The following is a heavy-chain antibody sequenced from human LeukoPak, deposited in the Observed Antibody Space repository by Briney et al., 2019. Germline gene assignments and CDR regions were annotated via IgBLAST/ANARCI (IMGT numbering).Heavy chain of an antibody. Sequence: ASVKVSCKASGYTFTGYYMHWVRQAPGQGLEWMGRINPNSGGTNYAQKFQGRVTMTRDTSISTAYMELSRLRSDDTAVYYCAQGQRYFDWLGYYYYYMDVWGKGTTVTVSS. CDR3: AQGQRYFDWLGYYYYYMDV. CDR1: GYTFTGYY. J-gene: IGHJ6*03. D-gene: IGHD3-9*01. V-gene: IGHV1-2*06. CDR2: INPNSGGT.